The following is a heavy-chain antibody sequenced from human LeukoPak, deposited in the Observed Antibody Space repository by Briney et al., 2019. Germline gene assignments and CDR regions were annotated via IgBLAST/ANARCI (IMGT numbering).Heavy chain of an antibody. J-gene: IGHJ5*02. D-gene: IGHD3-9*01. CDR2: IYPGDSDT. CDR1: GYNFTSYW. V-gene: IGHV5-51*01. CDR3: ALRVGSIFSPNLFHP. Sequence: GESLKISCKGSGYNFTSYWIGWVRQMPGKGLEWMGIIYPGDSDTRYSPSFQGQVTISADKSISTAYLQWSSLKASDTAMYYCALRVGSIFSPNLFHPWVQGTLVTVSS.